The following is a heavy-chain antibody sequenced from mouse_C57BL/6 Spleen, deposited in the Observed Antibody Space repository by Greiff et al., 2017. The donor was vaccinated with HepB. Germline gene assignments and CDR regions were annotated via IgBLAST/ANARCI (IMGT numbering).Heavy chain of an antibody. CDR3: TTGDGYHGFDY. Sequence: EVQLQQSGAELVRPGASVKLSCTASGFNIKDDYMHWVKQRPEQGLEWIGWIDPENGDTEYASKFQGKATITADTSSNTAYLQLSSLTSEDTAVYYCTTGDGYHGFDYWGQGTTLTVSS. CDR1: GFNIKDDY. J-gene: IGHJ2*01. V-gene: IGHV14-4*01. D-gene: IGHD2-3*01. CDR2: IDPENGDT.